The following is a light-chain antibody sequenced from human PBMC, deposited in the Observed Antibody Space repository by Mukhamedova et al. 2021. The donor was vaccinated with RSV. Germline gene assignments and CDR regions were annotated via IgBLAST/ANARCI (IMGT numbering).Light chain of an antibody. CDR1: SSDLGGYNS. J-gene: IGLJ2*01. CDR2: DVN. Sequence: ISCTGTSSDLGGYNSVSWYQQPPGKAPKLMIYDVNNRPSGVSNRFPGSKSGYTASLTISWLQAEDEADYYCSSYTSSSIVVFGGG. CDR3: SSYTSSSIVV. V-gene: IGLV2-14*04.